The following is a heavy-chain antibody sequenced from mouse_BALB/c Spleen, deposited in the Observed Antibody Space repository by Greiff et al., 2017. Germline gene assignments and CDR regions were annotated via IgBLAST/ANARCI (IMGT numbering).Heavy chain of an antibody. V-gene: IGHV1-63*02. Sequence: QVQLQQSGAELVRPGTSVKISCKASGYTFTNYWLGWVKQRPGHGLEWIGDIYPGGGYTNYNEKFKGKATLTADTSSSTAYMQLSSLTSEDSAVYFCARALMITRAMDYWGQGTSVTVSS. CDR1: GYTFTNYW. J-gene: IGHJ4*01. CDR2: IYPGGGYT. CDR3: ARALMITRAMDY. D-gene: IGHD2-4*01.